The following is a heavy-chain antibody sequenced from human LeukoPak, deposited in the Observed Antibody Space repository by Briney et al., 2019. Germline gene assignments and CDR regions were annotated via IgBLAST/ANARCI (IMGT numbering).Heavy chain of an antibody. Sequence: ASVKVSCKASGYTFTSYDINWVRQATGQGLEWMGWMNPNSGNTGYAQKFQGRVTMTRNTSISTAYMELSSLGSEDTAVYYCARDAVAGYYYYGMDVWGQGTTVTASS. V-gene: IGHV1-8*01. CDR1: GYTFTSYD. CDR2: MNPNSGNT. CDR3: ARDAVAGYYYYGMDV. J-gene: IGHJ6*02. D-gene: IGHD6-19*01.